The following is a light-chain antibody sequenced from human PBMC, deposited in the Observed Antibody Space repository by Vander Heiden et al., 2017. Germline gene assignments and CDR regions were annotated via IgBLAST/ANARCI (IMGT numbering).Light chain of an antibody. V-gene: IGLV1-40*01. CDR2: GNS. Sequence: QSVLTQPPSVSGAPGQRVTIPCTGSSSNIGAGYDVHCYKQLPGTAPNLLIYGNSNRPSGVPDRFSGSKSGTSASLAITGLQAEDEADYYCQSYDSSLSGSYVFGTGTKVTVL. J-gene: IGLJ1*01. CDR3: QSYDSSLSGSYV. CDR1: SSNIGAGYD.